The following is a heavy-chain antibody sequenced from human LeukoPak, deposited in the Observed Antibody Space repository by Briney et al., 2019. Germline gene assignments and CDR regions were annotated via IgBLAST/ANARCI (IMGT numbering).Heavy chain of an antibody. V-gene: IGHV1-69*13. CDR2: IIPIFGTA. D-gene: IGHD5-24*01. CDR3: ARGDGYYKYYFDY. CDR1: GYTFTSYG. Sequence: SVKVSCKASGYTFTSYGIRWVRQAPGQGLEWMGGIIPIFGTANYAQKFQGRVTITADESTSTAYMELSSLRSEDTAVYYCARGDGYYKYYFDYWGQGTLVTVSS. J-gene: IGHJ4*02.